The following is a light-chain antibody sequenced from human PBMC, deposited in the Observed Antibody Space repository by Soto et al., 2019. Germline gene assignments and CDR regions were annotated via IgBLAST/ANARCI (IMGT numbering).Light chain of an antibody. CDR1: QTINAN. CDR3: QQYNNWPLT. Sequence: EVVMTQTPATLSVSPGEKATVSCRASQTINANLAWYQQKPGQAPRLLIHGASTRATGIPARFSGSGSGTEFTLTISSLQSEDFAVYYCQQYNNWPLTFGGGTKVDIK. V-gene: IGKV3-15*01. CDR2: GAS. J-gene: IGKJ4*01.